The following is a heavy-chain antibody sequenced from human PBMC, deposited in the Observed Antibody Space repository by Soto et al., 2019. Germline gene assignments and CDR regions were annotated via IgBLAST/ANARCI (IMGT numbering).Heavy chain of an antibody. V-gene: IGHV4-34*01. Sequence: TLSLTCAVYGGSFSGYYWSWIRQPPGKGLEWIGEINHSGSTNYNSSLKSRVTISVDTSKNQFSLKLSSVTAADTAVYYCARGLTYYYGSGSYFPYFDYWGQGTLVTSPQ. CDR3: ARGLTYYYGSGSYFPYFDY. CDR1: GGSFSGYY. CDR2: INHSGST. J-gene: IGHJ4*02. D-gene: IGHD3-10*01.